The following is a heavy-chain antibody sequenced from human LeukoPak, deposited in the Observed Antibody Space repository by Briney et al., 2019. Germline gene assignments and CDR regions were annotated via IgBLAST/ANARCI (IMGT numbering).Heavy chain of an antibody. CDR2: INHSGST. J-gene: IGHJ4*02. CDR3: AIYSYGPSHDY. Sequence: SETLSLTCAVYGGSFSGYYWSWIRQPPGKGLEWIGEINHSGSTNYNPSLKSRVTISVDTSKNQFSLKLSSVTAADTAVYYCAIYSYGPSHDYWGQGTLVTVSS. CDR1: GGSFSGYY. V-gene: IGHV4-34*01. D-gene: IGHD5-18*01.